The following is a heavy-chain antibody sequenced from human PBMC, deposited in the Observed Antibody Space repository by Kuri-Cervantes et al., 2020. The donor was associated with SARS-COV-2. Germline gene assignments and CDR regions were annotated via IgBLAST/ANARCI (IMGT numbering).Heavy chain of an antibody. Sequence: GGSLRLSCAASGFTFSSYEMNWVRQAPGKGLEWVSYISSSGSTIYYADSVKGRFTISRDNAKNSLYLQMNSLRAEDTAVYYCARGDQELGMVWYLDLWGRGTLVTVSS. D-gene: IGHD7-27*01. V-gene: IGHV3-48*03. CDR2: ISSSGSTI. J-gene: IGHJ2*01. CDR3: ARGDQELGMVWYLDL. CDR1: GFTFSSYE.